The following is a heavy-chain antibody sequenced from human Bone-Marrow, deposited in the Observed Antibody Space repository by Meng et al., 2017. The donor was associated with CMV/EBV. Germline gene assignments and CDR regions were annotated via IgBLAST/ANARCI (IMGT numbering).Heavy chain of an antibody. CDR1: GFTFSSYW. J-gene: IGHJ5*02. D-gene: IGHD5-18*01. CDR2: IKQDGSEK. V-gene: IGHV3-7*04. CDR3: ARGVVDTAMVYAPSIGDNWCDP. Sequence: GESLKISCAASGFTFSSYWMSWVRQAPGKGLEWVANIKQDGSEKYYVDSVKGRFTISRDNAKNSLYLQMNSLRAEDTAVYYCARGVVDTAMVYAPSIGDNWCDPWGQGNLVNVDS.